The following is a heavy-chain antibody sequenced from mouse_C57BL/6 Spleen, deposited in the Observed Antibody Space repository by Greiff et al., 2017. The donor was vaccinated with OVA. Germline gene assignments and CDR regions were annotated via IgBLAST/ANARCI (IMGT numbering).Heavy chain of an antibody. V-gene: IGHV1-61*01. CDR1: GYTFTSYW. CDR3: ERSRSEGFDY. J-gene: IGHJ2*01. CDR2: IYPSDSET. Sequence: QVQLQQPGAELVRPGSSVKLSCKASGYTFTSYWMDWVKQRPGQGLEWIGNIYPSDSETHYNQKFKDKATLTVDKSSSTAYMQLSSLTSEDSSVYYCERSRSEGFDYWGQGTTLTVSS.